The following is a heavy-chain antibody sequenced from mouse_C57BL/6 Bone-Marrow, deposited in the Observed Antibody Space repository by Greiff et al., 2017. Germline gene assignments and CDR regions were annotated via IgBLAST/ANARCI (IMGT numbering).Heavy chain of an antibody. CDR1: GFTFSSYT. J-gene: IGHJ4*01. CDR3: ASPITAVVADY. Sequence: EVNVVESGGGLVKPGGSLKLSCAASGFTFSSYTMSWVRQTPEKRLEWVATISGGGGNTYYPDSVKGRFTISRDNAKNTLYLQMSSLRSEDTALYYCASPITAVVADYWGQGTSVTVSS. V-gene: IGHV5-9*01. CDR2: ISGGGGNT. D-gene: IGHD1-1*01.